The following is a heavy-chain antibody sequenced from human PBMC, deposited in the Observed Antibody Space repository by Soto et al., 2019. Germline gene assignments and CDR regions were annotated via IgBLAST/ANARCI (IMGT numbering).Heavy chain of an antibody. CDR3: VRRGSETGWYFDQ. Sequence: EVQLLESGVGLVQPGGSLRLSCAASGFTFYRYDMFWVRQTPRRGLEWVSFISGSGGRIEYGDFVRGRFTASRDNAEDTLSLQMNTLASDDTGVYYCVRRGSETGWYFDQWGQGTLVVVSS. CDR2: ISGSGGRI. J-gene: IGHJ4*02. CDR1: GFTFYRYD. D-gene: IGHD6-19*01. V-gene: IGHV3-23*02.